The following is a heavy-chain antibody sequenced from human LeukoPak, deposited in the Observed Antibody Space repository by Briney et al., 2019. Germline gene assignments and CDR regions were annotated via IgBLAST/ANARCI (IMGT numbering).Heavy chain of an antibody. CDR3: ARVAAEVVGVPGAIGSGWLRRDYYYMDV. J-gene: IGHJ6*03. CDR2: INPSGGST. V-gene: IGHV1-46*01. CDR1: GYTFTSYY. D-gene: IGHD2-2*02. Sequence: GASVKVSYKASGYTFTSYYLHWVRQAPGEGLEWMGIINPSGGSTSYAQKFQGRVTMTRDMSTSTVYMELSSLRSEDTAVYYCARVAAEVVGVPGAIGSGWLRRDYYYMDVWGKGTTVTVSS.